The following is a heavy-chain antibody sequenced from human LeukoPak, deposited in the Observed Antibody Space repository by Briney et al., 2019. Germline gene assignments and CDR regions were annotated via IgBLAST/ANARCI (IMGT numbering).Heavy chain of an antibody. CDR1: GGTFSSYA. V-gene: IGHV1-69*06. CDR2: IIPIFGTA. CDR3: ARVDIVVVPAAHNWFDP. D-gene: IGHD2-2*03. J-gene: IGHJ5*02. Sequence: ASVKVSCKASGGTFSSYAISWVRQAPGQGLEWMGGIIPIFGTANYAQKFQGRVTITADKSTSTAYMELGNLRSEDTAVYYCARVDIVVVPAAHNWFDPWGQGTLVTVSS.